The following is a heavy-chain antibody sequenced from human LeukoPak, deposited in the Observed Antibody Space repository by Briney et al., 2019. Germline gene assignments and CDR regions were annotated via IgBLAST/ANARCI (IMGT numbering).Heavy chain of an antibody. Sequence: PGGSLRLSCTASGFTFSNYAMSWVRQAPGKGLGWVSSISGGGIGTYYADSVKGRFTSFRANSKNTLYLQMNRLRADDTAVYSCAKHYYGSGSYWAGLDYWGQGTLVTVSS. CDR1: GFTFSNYA. CDR2: ISGGGIGT. CDR3: AKHYYGSGSYWAGLDY. J-gene: IGHJ4*02. V-gene: IGHV3-23*01. D-gene: IGHD3-10*01.